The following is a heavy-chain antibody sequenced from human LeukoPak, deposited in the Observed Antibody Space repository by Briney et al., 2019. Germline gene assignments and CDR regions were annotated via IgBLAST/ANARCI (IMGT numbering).Heavy chain of an antibody. CDR3: ARDKYGGTDY. D-gene: IGHD2-8*01. V-gene: IGHV3-7*01. Sequence: GGSLRLSCAASGFTFSTSWMSWVRQAPGKGLEWVANIKPDGSEKYYVDSVKGRLTISRDNAKSSVYLQMKSLRVEDTAVYYCARDKYGGTDYWGQGTLVTVSS. J-gene: IGHJ4*02. CDR1: GFTFSTSW. CDR2: IKPDGSEK.